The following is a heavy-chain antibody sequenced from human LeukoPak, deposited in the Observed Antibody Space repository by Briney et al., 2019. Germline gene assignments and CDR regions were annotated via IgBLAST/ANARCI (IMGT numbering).Heavy chain of an antibody. CDR3: ARARDCSSTSCYAFDY. Sequence: GGSLRLSCAASGFTFSSYTMNWVRQAPGKGLEWVSSISSSSGYIYYADSVKDRFTISRDNAKNSLYLQMNSLRAEDTAVYYCARARDCSSTSCYAFDYWGQGTLVTVSS. V-gene: IGHV3-21*01. D-gene: IGHD2-2*01. CDR2: ISSSSGYI. CDR1: GFTFSSYT. J-gene: IGHJ4*02.